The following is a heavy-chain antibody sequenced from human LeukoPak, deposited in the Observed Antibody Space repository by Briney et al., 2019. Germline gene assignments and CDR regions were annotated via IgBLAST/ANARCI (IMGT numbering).Heavy chain of an antibody. J-gene: IGHJ4*02. CDR2: IWYDGSNK. Sequence: PGGSLRLSCAASGFTFSNYGMHWVRQAPGKGLEWVAVIWYDGSNKYYADSVKGRFTISRDNSKNTLYLQMNSLRAEDTAVYYCARDHHYYDSSGTFDYWGQGTLVTVSS. CDR3: ARDHHYYDSSGTFDY. D-gene: IGHD3-22*01. CDR1: GFTFSNYG. V-gene: IGHV3-33*01.